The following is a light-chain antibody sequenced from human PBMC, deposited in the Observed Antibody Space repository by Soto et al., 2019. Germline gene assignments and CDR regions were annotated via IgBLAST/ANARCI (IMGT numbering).Light chain of an antibody. CDR2: GAS. V-gene: IGKV3-15*01. CDR3: QQYNNWPRT. Sequence: EIVMTQSPATLSVSPGERATLSCRASQSVSSNLAWYQQKPGQAPRLLIYGASTRATDIPARFSGSGSGTEFTLTISSLQSEDFAVYYCQQYNNWPRTFDQGTKLEIK. CDR1: QSVSSN. J-gene: IGKJ2*01.